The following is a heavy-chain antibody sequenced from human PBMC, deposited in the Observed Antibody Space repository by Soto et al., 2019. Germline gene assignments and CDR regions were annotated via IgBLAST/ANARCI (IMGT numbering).Heavy chain of an antibody. Sequence: ASVKVSCKASGGTFSSYAISWVRQAPGQGLEWMGGIIPIFGTANYAQKFQGRVTITADESTSTAYMELSSLRSEDTAVYYCARDGSSDIVVVPAAQSYYGMDVWGQGTTVTDSS. CDR3: ARDGSSDIVVVPAAQSYYGMDV. D-gene: IGHD2-2*01. CDR2: IIPIFGTA. V-gene: IGHV1-69*13. J-gene: IGHJ6*02. CDR1: GGTFSSYA.